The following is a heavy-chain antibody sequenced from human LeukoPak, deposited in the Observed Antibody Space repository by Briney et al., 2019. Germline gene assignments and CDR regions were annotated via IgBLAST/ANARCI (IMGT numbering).Heavy chain of an antibody. J-gene: IGHJ4*02. CDR3: ARDRTDCTNGVCYSSREFDY. D-gene: IGHD2-8*01. CDR1: GGTFSSYA. CDR2: IIPILGIA. V-gene: IGHV1-69*04. Sequence: ASVKVACKASGGTFSSYAISWVRQAPGQGLEWMGRIIPILGIANYAQKFQGRVTITADKSTSTAYMELSSLRSEDTAVYYCARDRTDCTNGVCYSSREFDYWGQGTLVTVSS.